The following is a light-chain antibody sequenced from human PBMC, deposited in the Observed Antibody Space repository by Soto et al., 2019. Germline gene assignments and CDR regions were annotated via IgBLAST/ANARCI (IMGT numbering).Light chain of an antibody. CDR2: GVS. V-gene: IGKV3-15*01. CDR1: QSVSSN. J-gene: IGKJ4*01. CDR3: QQYNNWPPLT. Sequence: ERIMTQSPATLSGSPGESATLYCGASQSVSSNLAWYQQKPGQAARLLIYGVSTRATGIPARFSGSGSETKFTLTISSLQSEDFAVYYCQQYNNWPPLTFGGGTKVEIK.